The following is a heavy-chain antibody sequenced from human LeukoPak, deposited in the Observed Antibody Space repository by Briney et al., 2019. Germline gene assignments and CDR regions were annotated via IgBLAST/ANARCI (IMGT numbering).Heavy chain of an antibody. CDR2: FHQSVST. J-gene: IGHJ4*02. CDR1: GDSISSDKW. CDR3: ARGRSSYFDWFHPYFDY. Sequence: PSETLSLTCAVSGDSISSDKWWSWVRQPPGKGLEYIGEFHQSVSTNYNPSLKSRLTISVDKSKNQFSLKLSSVTAADTAVYYCARGRSSYFDWFHPYFDYWGQGTLVTVSS. D-gene: IGHD3-9*01. V-gene: IGHV4-4*02.